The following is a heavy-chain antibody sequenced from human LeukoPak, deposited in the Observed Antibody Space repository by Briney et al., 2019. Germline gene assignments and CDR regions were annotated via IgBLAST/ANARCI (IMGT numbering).Heavy chain of an antibody. CDR3: ARAPVPAAVGYYYYYYMDV. D-gene: IGHD2-2*01. CDR2: ISSSGSTI. V-gene: IGHV3-48*03. CDR1: GFTFSSYE. J-gene: IGHJ6*03. Sequence: GGSLRLSCAASGFTFSSYEMNWVRQAPGKGLEWVSYISSSGSTIYYADSVKGRFTISRDNAKNSLYLQMNSLRAEDTAVYYCARAPVPAAVGYYYYYYMDVWGKGTTVTVSS.